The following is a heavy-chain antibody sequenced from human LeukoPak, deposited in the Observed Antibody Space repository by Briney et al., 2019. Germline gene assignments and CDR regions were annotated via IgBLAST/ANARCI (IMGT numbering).Heavy chain of an antibody. CDR3: ARGRSSGWYSDYFDY. J-gene: IGHJ4*02. D-gene: IGHD6-19*01. CDR1: GGSISGYY. Sequence: SSETLSLTCTVSGGSISGYYWSWIRQPPGKGLEWIGYIYYSGSTNYNPSLKSRVTISVDTSKNQFSLKLSSVTAADTAVYYCARGRSSGWYSDYFDYWGQGTLVTVSS. V-gene: IGHV4-59*01. CDR2: IYYSGST.